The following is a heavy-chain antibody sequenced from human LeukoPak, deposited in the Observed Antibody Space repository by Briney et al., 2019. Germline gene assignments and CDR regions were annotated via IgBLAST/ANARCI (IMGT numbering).Heavy chain of an antibody. D-gene: IGHD3-16*01. V-gene: IGHV1-18*01. CDR1: GYTFTSYG. Sequence: ASVKVSCKASGYTFTSYGISWVRQAPGQGLEWMGWISAYNGNTNYAQKLQGRVTMTIDTSTSTAYMELRSLRSDDTAVYYCARDPPHYDYVWGSSEGYYYYYYMDVWGKGTTVTVSS. J-gene: IGHJ6*03. CDR2: ISAYNGNT. CDR3: ARDPPHYDYVWGSSEGYYYYYYMDV.